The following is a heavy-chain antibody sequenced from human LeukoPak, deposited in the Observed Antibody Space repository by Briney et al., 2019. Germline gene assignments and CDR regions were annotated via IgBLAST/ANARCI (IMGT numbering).Heavy chain of an antibody. Sequence: GGSLRLSCAASGFTFRDYYMTWIRQAPGKGLEWISYISRSGDTLYYADSVEGRFTISRDNAKNSLYLQMNSLRAEDTAVYYCAKGPRNYGEFDYWGQGTLVTVSS. CDR2: ISRSGDTL. J-gene: IGHJ4*02. V-gene: IGHV3-11*01. CDR3: AKGPRNYGEFDY. D-gene: IGHD4-17*01. CDR1: GFTFRDYY.